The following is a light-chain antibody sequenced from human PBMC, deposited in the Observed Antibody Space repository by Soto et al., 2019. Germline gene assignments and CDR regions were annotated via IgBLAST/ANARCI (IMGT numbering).Light chain of an antibody. J-gene: IGLJ1*01. V-gene: IGLV2-23*02. Sequence: QSVLTQPASVSESPGQSITISCTGTSSNVGSYNLVSWYQQHPGKAPKLMIYEVSKRPSGVSNRFSGSKSGNTASLTISGLQAEDEADYHCCSYAGSYTYVFGPGTKVTVL. CDR3: CSYAGSYTYV. CDR1: SSNVGSYNL. CDR2: EVS.